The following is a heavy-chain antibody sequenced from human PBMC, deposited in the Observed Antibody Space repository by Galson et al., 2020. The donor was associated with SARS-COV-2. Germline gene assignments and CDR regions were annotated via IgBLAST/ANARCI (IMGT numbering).Heavy chain of an antibody. D-gene: IGHD3-10*01. CDR1: GFTFSSYW. Sequence: GGSLRLSCAASGFTFSSYWMSWVRQAPGKGLEWVANIKQDGSEKYYVDSVKGRFTISRDNAKNSLYLQMNSLRAEDTAVYYCARDNYGSGTSYYYGMDVWGQGTTVTVSS. V-gene: IGHV3-7*01. CDR2: IKQDGSEK. CDR3: ARDNYGSGTSYYYGMDV. J-gene: IGHJ6*02.